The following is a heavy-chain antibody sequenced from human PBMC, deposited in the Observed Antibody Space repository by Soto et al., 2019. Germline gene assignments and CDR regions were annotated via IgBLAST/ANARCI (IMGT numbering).Heavy chain of an antibody. CDR1: GYTFTSYG. CDR2: ISAYNGNT. V-gene: IGHV1-18*01. J-gene: IGHJ6*02. D-gene: IGHD2-2*01. Sequence: ASVKVSCKASGYTFTSYGISWVRQAPGQGLEWMGRISAYNGNTNYAQKLQGRVTMTTDTSTSTAYMELRSLRSDDTAVYYCARESIVVVPASDDYYYGMDVWGQGTTVTVSS. CDR3: ARESIVVVPASDDYYYGMDV.